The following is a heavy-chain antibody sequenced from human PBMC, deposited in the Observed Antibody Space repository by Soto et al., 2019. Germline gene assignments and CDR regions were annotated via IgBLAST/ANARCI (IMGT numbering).Heavy chain of an antibody. D-gene: IGHD2-2*01. CDR3: ASGYCSSTSCSTPHYNYGMDV. V-gene: IGHV1-3*01. J-gene: IGHJ6*02. Sequence: ASVKVSCKASGYTFTSYAMHWVRQAPGQRLEWMGWINAGNGNTKYSQKFQGRVTITRDTSASTAYMELSSLRSEDTAVYYCASGYCSSTSCSTPHYNYGMDVWGQGTTVTVSS. CDR2: INAGNGNT. CDR1: GYTFTSYA.